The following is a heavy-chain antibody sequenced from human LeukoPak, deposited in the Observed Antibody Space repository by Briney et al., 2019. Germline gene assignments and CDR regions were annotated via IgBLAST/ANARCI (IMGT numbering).Heavy chain of an antibody. Sequence: GGSLKLSCAASGFTFSGSAMHWVRQASGKGLEWVGRIRSKANSYATAYAASVKGRFTISRDDSKNTAYLQMNSLKTEDTAVYYCTRHYDFWSGYYWWGQGTLVTVSS. CDR3: TRHYDFWSGYYW. J-gene: IGHJ4*02. D-gene: IGHD3-3*01. CDR2: IRSKANSYAT. V-gene: IGHV3-73*01. CDR1: GFTFSGSA.